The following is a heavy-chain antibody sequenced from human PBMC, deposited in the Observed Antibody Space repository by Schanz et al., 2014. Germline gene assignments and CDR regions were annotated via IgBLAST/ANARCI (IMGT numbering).Heavy chain of an antibody. CDR2: ISGRGDRT. CDR3: AKAQRKTNCSGGSCFNYCLYCMDV. Sequence: EVQLLESGGGLVQPGGSLRLSCAGSGFTFSSYGMSWVRQAPGKGLEWVSAISGRGDRTYYADSVKGRFTISRDNSKNILYLQMTSLRAEDTAVYYCAKAQRKTNCSGGSCFNYCLYCMDVWGQGTTVTVSS. D-gene: IGHD2-15*01. J-gene: IGHJ6*02. CDR1: GFTFSSYG. V-gene: IGHV3-23*01.